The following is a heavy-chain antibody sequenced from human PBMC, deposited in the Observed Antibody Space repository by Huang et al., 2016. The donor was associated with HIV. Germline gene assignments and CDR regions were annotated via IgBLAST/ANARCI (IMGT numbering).Heavy chain of an antibody. CDR3: AKDGADEEWDIDY. CDR2: ISYDGSNK. D-gene: IGHD1-26*01. CDR1: GFGFSTYG. J-gene: IGHJ4*02. Sequence: VQLVASGGGVVQPGRSLSLACAASGFGFSTYGLHWVRQAPGKGLEWVAVISYDGSNKDYAHSVKGRFTISRDTSENKVYLQMNSLRHEDTAVYYCAKDGADEEWDIDYWGQGTLVTVSS. V-gene: IGHV3-30*18.